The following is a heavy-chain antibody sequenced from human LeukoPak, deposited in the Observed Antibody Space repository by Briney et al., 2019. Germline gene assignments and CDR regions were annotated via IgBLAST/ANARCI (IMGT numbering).Heavy chain of an antibody. Sequence: GGSLRLSCAASGFTFSSYGMHWVRQAPGKGLEWVAVIWYDGSNKYYADSVKGRFTISRDNSKNTLYLQMNSLRAEDTAVYYCAKDLVRGWIESGIDYWGQGTLVTVSS. CDR3: AKDLVRGWIESGIDY. CDR2: IWYDGSNK. D-gene: IGHD6-19*01. CDR1: GFTFSSYG. V-gene: IGHV3-33*06. J-gene: IGHJ4*02.